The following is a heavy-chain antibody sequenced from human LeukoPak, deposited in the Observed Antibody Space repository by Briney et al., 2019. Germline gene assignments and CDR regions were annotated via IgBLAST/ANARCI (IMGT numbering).Heavy chain of an antibody. D-gene: IGHD5-24*01. CDR2: INHSGST. Sequence: SETLSLTCAVYGGSFSGYYWSWIRQPPGKGLEWIGEINHSGSTNYNPSLKSRVTISVDTSKNQFSLKLSSVTAADTAVYYCARDGYKYGVDYWGQGTLVTVSS. CDR1: GGSFSGYY. CDR3: ARDGYKYGVDY. V-gene: IGHV4-34*01. J-gene: IGHJ4*02.